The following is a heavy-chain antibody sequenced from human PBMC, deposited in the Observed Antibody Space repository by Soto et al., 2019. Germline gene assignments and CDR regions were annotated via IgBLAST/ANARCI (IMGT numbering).Heavy chain of an antibody. Sequence: GGSLRLSCAASGFTFKTYDMNWVRQAPGKGLEWVSFISTSSSTIYYIDSVKGRFTISRDNARNSLYLQMNSLRDEDTAVYYCARDGGGYNDFDYWGQGTLVTVSS. D-gene: IGHD5-12*01. J-gene: IGHJ4*02. CDR1: GFTFKTYD. CDR2: ISTSSSTI. V-gene: IGHV3-48*02. CDR3: ARDGGGYNDFDY.